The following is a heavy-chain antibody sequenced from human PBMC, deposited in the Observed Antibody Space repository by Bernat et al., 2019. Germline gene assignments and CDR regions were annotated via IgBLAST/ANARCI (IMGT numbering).Heavy chain of an antibody. CDR2: IIPIFGTP. CDR1: GGTFSSYA. Sequence: QVQLVQSGAEVKIPGSSVKVSCKASGGTFSSYAIGWVRQAPGQGLEWMGGIIPIFGTPNYAQKFQGRVTITADESTSTAYMELSSLRSDDTAVYYCARDRRNYDAFDYWGQGTLVTVSS. D-gene: IGHD1-7*01. J-gene: IGHJ4*02. V-gene: IGHV1-69*01. CDR3: ARDRRNYDAFDY.